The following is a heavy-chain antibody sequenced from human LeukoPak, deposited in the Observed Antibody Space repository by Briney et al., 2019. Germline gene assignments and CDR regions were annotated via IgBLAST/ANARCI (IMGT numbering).Heavy chain of an antibody. CDR3: ARAYGSSWQNKIDAFDI. Sequence: GGSLRLSCAASGFTFSSYSMNWVRQAPGKGLEWVSSISSSSSYIYYADSVKGRFTISRDNAKNSLYLQMNSLRAEDTAVYYCARAYGSSWQNKIDAFDIWGQGTMVTVSS. J-gene: IGHJ3*02. V-gene: IGHV3-21*01. CDR2: ISSSSSYI. D-gene: IGHD6-13*01. CDR1: GFTFSSYS.